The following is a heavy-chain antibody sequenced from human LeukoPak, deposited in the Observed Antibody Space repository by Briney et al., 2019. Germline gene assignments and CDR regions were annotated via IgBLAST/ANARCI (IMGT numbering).Heavy chain of an antibody. CDR3: ALGDCSSTSCYVFDY. CDR1: GGYISSYY. V-gene: IGHV4-59*01. Sequence: SETLSLTCTVSGGYISSYYWSWIRQPPGKGLEWIGYIFNSGSTNYNPSLKSRVTISVDTSKDQFSLKLSSVTAADTAVYFCALGDCSSTSCYVFDYWGQGTLVTVSS. J-gene: IGHJ4*02. D-gene: IGHD2-2*01. CDR2: IFNSGST.